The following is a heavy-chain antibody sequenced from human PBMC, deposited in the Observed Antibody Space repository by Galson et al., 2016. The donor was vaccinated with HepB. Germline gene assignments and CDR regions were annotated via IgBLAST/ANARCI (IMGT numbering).Heavy chain of an antibody. V-gene: IGHV4-39*01. CDR2: IYYRGRT. CDR3: ASRYCGGDCYYFDH. J-gene: IGHJ4*02. Sequence: SETLSLTCTVSGAFISSGGYYWDWIRQSPGRGLEWIGSIYYRGRTYYHPSPKSRVTISVDTSKNQFSLILRSVTAADTAVYYCASRYCGGDCYYFDHWGQGTQVTVSS. D-gene: IGHD2-21*02. CDR1: GAFISSGGYY.